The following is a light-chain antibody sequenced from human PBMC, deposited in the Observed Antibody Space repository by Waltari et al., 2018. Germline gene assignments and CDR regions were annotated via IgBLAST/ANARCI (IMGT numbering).Light chain of an antibody. CDR1: SSDIGSYNR. CDR2: EVS. V-gene: IGLV2-18*01. CDR3: TFYTSSRTYV. Sequence: QSALTQPPSVSGSPGESVTIACTGTSSDIGSYNRVSWYQQSPGPAPKLRIYEVSARPSRVPDRCSGSKSGNTASLTISGLQAEDEADYYCTFYTSSRTYVFGTGTKVTVL. J-gene: IGLJ1*01.